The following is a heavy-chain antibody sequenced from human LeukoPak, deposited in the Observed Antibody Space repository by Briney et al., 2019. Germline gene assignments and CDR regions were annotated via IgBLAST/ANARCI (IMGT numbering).Heavy chain of an antibody. CDR1: GDSVSSNTAA. J-gene: IGHJ4*02. Sequence: SQTLSLTCAISGDSVSSNTAAWNGIRQSPSSGLEWLGRTYYRSKWYNDYAVSVKSRITINPDTSKNQFSLQLNSVTPEDTAVYFCARDGWPAFDYWGQGTLVTVSS. CDR3: ARDGWPAFDY. V-gene: IGHV6-1*01. D-gene: IGHD2-15*01. CDR2: TYYRSKWYN.